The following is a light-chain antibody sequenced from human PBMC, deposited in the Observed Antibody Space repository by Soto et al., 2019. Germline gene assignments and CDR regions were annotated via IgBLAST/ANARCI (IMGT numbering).Light chain of an antibody. CDR1: QAISNY. J-gene: IGKJ1*01. CDR2: AAS. Sequence: THMSQSPSSLSESAGERVNLTCRASQAISNYLNWYQQKPGKAPKLLIYAASSLQSGVPSRFSGSGSETDFTLTISSLQPEDFATYSCQQSYSTTWTFGQGTKVDIK. V-gene: IGKV1-39*01. CDR3: QQSYSTTWT.